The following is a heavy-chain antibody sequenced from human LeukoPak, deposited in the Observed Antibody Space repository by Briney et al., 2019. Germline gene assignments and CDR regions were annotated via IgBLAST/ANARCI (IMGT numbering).Heavy chain of an antibody. Sequence: GGSLRLSCAASGFTVSSNYMSWVRQAPGKGLEWVSLIYSGGSTYYADSVKGRFTISRDNSKNTLYLQMNSLRAEDTAVYYCARDRSYYDGYYFDYWGQGTLVTVSS. J-gene: IGHJ4*02. CDR1: GFTVSSNY. CDR2: IYSGGST. D-gene: IGHD3-22*01. V-gene: IGHV3-53*01. CDR3: ARDRSYYDGYYFDY.